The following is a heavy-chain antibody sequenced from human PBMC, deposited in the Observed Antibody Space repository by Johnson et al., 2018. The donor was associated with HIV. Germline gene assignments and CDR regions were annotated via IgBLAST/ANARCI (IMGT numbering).Heavy chain of an antibody. CDR3: ARACRDGYTCDAFDI. Sequence: VQLVESGGGLIQPGGSLRLSCAASGFTVSSNYMSWVRQAPGKGLEWLSVIYSGGSTYYADSVKGRFTISRDNSKNKVYLQMNSLRAEDTAVYYCARACRDGYTCDAFDIWGQGTMVTVSS. CDR1: GFTVSSNY. J-gene: IGHJ3*02. CDR2: IYSGGST. D-gene: IGHD5-24*01. V-gene: IGHV3-53*01.